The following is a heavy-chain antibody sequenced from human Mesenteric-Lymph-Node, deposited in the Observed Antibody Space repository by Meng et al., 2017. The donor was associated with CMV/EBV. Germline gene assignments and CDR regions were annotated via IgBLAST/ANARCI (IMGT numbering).Heavy chain of an antibody. CDR3: ARRGRTTVWFDP. CDR1: RSSFTDYS. CDR2: IQSNSGDT. D-gene: IGHD2/OR15-2a*01. Sequence: SCKACRSSFTDYSVLWLRQAPGQGVQWMGWIQSNSGDTHYAQRLQGRVTRTRETSITTSYMELSRLRSDETAVYYGARRGRTTVWFDPWGQGTLVTVSS. V-gene: IGHV1-2*02. J-gene: IGHJ5*02.